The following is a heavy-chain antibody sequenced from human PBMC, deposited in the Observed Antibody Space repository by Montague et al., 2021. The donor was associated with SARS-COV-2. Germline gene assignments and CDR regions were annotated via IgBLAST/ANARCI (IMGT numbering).Heavy chain of an antibody. CDR1: GGSISNSNW. J-gene: IGHJ4*02. CDR2: IYHSGST. Sequence: SETLSLTCAVSGGSISNSNWWTWVRQPPGKGLEWIGEIYHSGSTNYNSSLRSRVTISVDKSQNQFSLTLTSVTAADTAVYYCARDDGWSAYWGQGTLVTVSS. V-gene: IGHV4-4*02. CDR3: ARDDGWSAY. D-gene: IGHD3-3*01.